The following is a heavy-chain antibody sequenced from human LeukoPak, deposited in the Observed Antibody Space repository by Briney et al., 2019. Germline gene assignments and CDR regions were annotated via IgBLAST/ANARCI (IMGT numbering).Heavy chain of an antibody. V-gene: IGHV3-48*03. J-gene: IGHJ6*04. CDR1: GFTFSSYE. D-gene: IGHD2-15*01. CDR2: ISSSGSTI. Sequence: PGGSLRLSCAASGFTFSSYEMNWVRQAPGKGLEWVSYISSSGSTIYYADSVKGRFTISRDNAKNSPYLQMNSLRAEDTAVYYCARDRRYCSGGSCYNYYYGMDVWGKGTTVTVSS. CDR3: ARDRRYCSGGSCYNYYYGMDV.